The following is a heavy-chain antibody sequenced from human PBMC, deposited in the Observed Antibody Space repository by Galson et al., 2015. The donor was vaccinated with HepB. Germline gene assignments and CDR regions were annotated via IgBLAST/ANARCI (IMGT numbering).Heavy chain of an antibody. V-gene: IGHV3-23*01. Sequence: SLRLSCAASGFTFSSYAMSWVRQAPGKGLEWVSTISSSGGSTFYADSVKGRFTISRDNSKNTLYLQMNSLRAEDTAVYYCARDDEDAFYGMDVWGQGTTVTVSS. CDR3: ARDDEDAFYGMDV. J-gene: IGHJ6*02. CDR2: ISSSGGST. D-gene: IGHD2-15*01. CDR1: GFTFSSYA.